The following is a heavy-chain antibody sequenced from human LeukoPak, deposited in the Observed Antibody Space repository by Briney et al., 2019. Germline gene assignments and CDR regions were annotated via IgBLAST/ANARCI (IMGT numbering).Heavy chain of an antibody. CDR3: ARLSCGGDCRRFDY. J-gene: IGHJ4*02. Sequence: GASVKVSCKASGGTFSSYAISWVRQAPGQGLEWMGRIIPIFGTANYAQKFQGRVTITTDESTSTAYMELSSLRSEDTAVYYCARLSCGGDCRRFDYWGQGTPVTVSS. D-gene: IGHD2-21*02. V-gene: IGHV1-69*05. CDR1: GGTFSSYA. CDR2: IIPIFGTA.